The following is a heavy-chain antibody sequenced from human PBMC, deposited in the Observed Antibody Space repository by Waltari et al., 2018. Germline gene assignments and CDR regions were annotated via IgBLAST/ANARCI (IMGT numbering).Heavy chain of an antibody. V-gene: IGHV1-18*01. CDR3: ARALREGYNKYFDL. D-gene: IGHD1-1*01. Sequence: QVQLVQSGAEVKKPGSSVKVSCKASGGTFSSYDISWGRQAPGQGLQWLGWITGQPGDSIYAKGVQGRVTMTADASTSTAYLELRSLRSDDTAVYYCARALREGYNKYFDLWGQGTLVAVSS. J-gene: IGHJ4*02. CDR1: GGTFSSYD. CDR2: ITGQPGDS.